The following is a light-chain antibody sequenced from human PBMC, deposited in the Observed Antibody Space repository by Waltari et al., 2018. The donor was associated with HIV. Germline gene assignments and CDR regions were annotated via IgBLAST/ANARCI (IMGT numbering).Light chain of an antibody. V-gene: IGKV4-1*01. Sequence: DIVMTQSPDSLPVSLGERATINCKSSQSVLYSSNNKNYLAWYQQKPGQPPKLLIYWASTREYGVPDRFSGSGSGTDFTLTISSLQAEDVAVYYCQQYYNTPWTFGQGTKVEIK. CDR3: QQYYNTPWT. CDR2: WAS. J-gene: IGKJ1*01. CDR1: QSVLYSSNNKNY.